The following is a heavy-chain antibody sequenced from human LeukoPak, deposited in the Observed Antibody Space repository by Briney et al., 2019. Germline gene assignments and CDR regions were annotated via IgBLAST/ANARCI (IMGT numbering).Heavy chain of an antibody. D-gene: IGHD3-22*01. CDR1: GGSISRHF. Sequence: SETLSLTCSVSGGSISRHFLSWIRQPPGKGLDWIAFIHYSGRTKYNPSLQSRVTISIDTSENNFSLQLTAVTAADTAVYYCARLLDNDSSGDPDTFDMWGQGTVVSVSS. V-gene: IGHV4-59*11. CDR2: IHYSGRT. J-gene: IGHJ3*02. CDR3: ARLLDNDSSGDPDTFDM.